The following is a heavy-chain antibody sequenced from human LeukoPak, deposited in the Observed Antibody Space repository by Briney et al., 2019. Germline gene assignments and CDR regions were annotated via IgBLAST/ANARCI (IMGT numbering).Heavy chain of an antibody. CDR2: ISAYNGNT. Sequence: ASVKVSCKASGYAFTSYGISWVRQAPGQGLEWMGWISAYNGNTNYAQKLQGRVTMTTDTSTSTAYMELRSLRSDDTAVYYCARSIVATIWPFEDYWGQGTLVTVSS. V-gene: IGHV1-18*04. CDR1: GYAFTSYG. CDR3: ARSIVATIWPFEDY. D-gene: IGHD5-12*01. J-gene: IGHJ4*02.